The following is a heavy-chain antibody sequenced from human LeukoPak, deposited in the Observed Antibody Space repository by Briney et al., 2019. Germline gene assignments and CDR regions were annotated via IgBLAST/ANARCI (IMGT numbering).Heavy chain of an antibody. V-gene: IGHV1-3*01. D-gene: IGHD2-2*01. CDR2: INAGNGNT. CDR3: ARGSVVAYGMDV. CDR1: GYTFTSYA. Sequence: ASVKVSCKASGYTFTSYAMHWVRQAPGQRLEWMGWINAGNGNTKYSQKFQGRVTITRDTSASTAYMELSSLRSEDTAVYYCARGSVVAYGMDVWGQGTTVTVSS. J-gene: IGHJ6*02.